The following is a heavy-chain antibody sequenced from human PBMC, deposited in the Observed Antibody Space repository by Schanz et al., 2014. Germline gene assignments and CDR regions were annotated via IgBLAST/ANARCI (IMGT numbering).Heavy chain of an antibody. CDR2: LSGSGGST. D-gene: IGHD1-1*01. V-gene: IGHV3-23*04. J-gene: IGHJ4*02. CDR3: ARGTDWNLHY. Sequence: VQLVESGGGLVQPGRSLRLSCTASGFTFSSYGMHWVRQAPGKGLEWVSALSGSGGSTYYADSVKGRFTISRDNAKNSLYLQMNSLRAEDTAVYYCARGTDWNLHYWGQGALVTVSS. CDR1: GFTFSSYG.